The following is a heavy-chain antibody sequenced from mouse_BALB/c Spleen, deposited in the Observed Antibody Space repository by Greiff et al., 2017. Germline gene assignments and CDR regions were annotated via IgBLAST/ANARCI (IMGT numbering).Heavy chain of an antibody. CDR1: GFAFSSYD. CDR2: ISSGGGST. V-gene: IGHV5-12-1*01. Sequence: EVKVVESGGGLVKPGGSLKLSCAASGFAFSSYDMSWVRQTPEKRLEWVAYISSGGGSTYYPDTVKGRFTITRDNAKNTLYLQMSSLKSEDTAMYYYARQSISTEAMDYWGQGTSVTVSS. J-gene: IGHJ4*01. CDR3: ARQSISTEAMDY.